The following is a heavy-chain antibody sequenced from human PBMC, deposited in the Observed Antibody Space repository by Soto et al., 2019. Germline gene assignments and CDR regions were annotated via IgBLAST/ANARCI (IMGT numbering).Heavy chain of an antibody. CDR1: GASISGFY. D-gene: IGHD1-1*01. Sequence: SETLSLTCTVSGASISGFYWSWIRKSAGKGLEWIGRIYATGTTDYNPSLKSRVMMSVDTSKKQFSLKLRSVTAADTAVYYCVRDGTKTLRDWVDNWGQGT. CDR3: VRDGTKTLRDWVDN. CDR2: IYATGTT. V-gene: IGHV4-4*07. J-gene: IGHJ5*02.